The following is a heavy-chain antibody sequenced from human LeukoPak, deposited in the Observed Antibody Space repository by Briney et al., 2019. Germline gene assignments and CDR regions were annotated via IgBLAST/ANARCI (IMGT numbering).Heavy chain of an antibody. V-gene: IGHV3-74*01. CDR2: INSDGSST. D-gene: IGHD2-21*01. CDR1: GFTFSSYW. CDR3: ASRFPSYSLGY. Sequence: GGSLRLSCAAPGFTFSSYWMHWVRQAPGKGLVWVSRINSDGSSTSYADSVKGRFTISRDNAKNTLYLQMNSLRAEDTAVYYCASRFPSYSLGYWGQGTLVTVSS. J-gene: IGHJ4*02.